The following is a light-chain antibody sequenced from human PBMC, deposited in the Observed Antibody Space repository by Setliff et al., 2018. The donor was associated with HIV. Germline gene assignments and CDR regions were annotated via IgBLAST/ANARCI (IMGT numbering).Light chain of an antibody. CDR1: SGSVSSAYY. CDR2: NTN. V-gene: IGLV8-61*01. Sequence: QTVVTQEPSFSVSPGGTVTLTCALSSGSVSSAYYPSWYQQTPGQPPRTLIYNTNRRFSGVPDRFSGSILGNKATLTITGAQANDESHYYCALYMGSGISLFGGGTKATVL. J-gene: IGLJ3*02. CDR3: ALYMGSGISL.